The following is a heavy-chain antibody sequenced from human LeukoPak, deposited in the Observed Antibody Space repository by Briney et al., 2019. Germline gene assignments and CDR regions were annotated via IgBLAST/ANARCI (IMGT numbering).Heavy chain of an antibody. D-gene: IGHD3-10*01. V-gene: IGHV3-23*01. CDR3: AKDRMVRGILMTGLDS. Sequence: GGSLRLSCAASGFTFSSYAMSWVRQAPGKGLEWVSVISGSGGTTYYADSVQGRFTISRDNSKNTLYLQMNSLRAEDTAVYYCAKDRMVRGILMTGLDSWGQGTLVTVSS. CDR2: ISGSGGTT. CDR1: GFTFSSYA. J-gene: IGHJ4*02.